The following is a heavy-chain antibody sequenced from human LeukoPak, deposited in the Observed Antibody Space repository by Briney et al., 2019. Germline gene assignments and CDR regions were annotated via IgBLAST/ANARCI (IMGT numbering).Heavy chain of an antibody. J-gene: IGHJ4*02. D-gene: IGHD3-3*01. V-gene: IGHV4-39*01. CDR2: IYYSGST. CDR3: GGGDFWSGYPLF. Sequence: PSGTLPLTCAVSGGSISSSSYYWGWIRQPPGKGLEWIGSIYYSGSTYYNPSLKSRVTISVDTSKNQFSLKLSSVTAADTAVYYCGGGDFWSGYPLFWGQGTLVTVSS. CDR1: GGSISSSSYY.